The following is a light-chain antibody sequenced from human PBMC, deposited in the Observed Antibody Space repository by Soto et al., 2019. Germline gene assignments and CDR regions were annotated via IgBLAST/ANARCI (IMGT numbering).Light chain of an antibody. V-gene: IGLV2-11*01. Sequence: QSALTQPPSVSGSPGQSVSISCTGTSSDVGGYNYVSWYQQHPGKAPKVMIYDVSKRPSGVPDRFSGSKSGNTASLTISGLQSEDEADYYCCSYAGRCTYVFGTGTKLTVL. J-gene: IGLJ1*01. CDR1: SSDVGGYNY. CDR2: DVS. CDR3: CSYAGRCTYV.